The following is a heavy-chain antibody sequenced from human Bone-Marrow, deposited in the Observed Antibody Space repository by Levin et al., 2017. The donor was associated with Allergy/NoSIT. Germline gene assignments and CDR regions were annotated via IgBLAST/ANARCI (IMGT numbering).Heavy chain of an antibody. V-gene: IGHV3-30*03. CDR3: ARQVATGGLYFLDP. D-gene: IGHD3/OR15-3a*01. Sequence: GESLKISCAASGFAFERSGMHWVRQAPGKGLEWVAGTSYDGSYKDYVDSVQGRFTIARDNSQNTLHLQMNSLRVEDTALYYCARQVATGGLYFLDPWGQGTLVTVSS. CDR2: TSYDGSYK. CDR1: GFAFERSG. J-gene: IGHJ5*02.